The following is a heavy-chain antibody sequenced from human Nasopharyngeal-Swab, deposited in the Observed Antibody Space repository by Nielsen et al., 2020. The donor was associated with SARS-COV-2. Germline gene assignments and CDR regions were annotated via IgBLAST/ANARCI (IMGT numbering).Heavy chain of an antibody. CDR3: AREHIIGNWFDP. D-gene: IGHD3-3*01. CDR2: TYRSGST. V-gene: IGHV4-59*01. Sequence: GKGMEWIGPTYRSGSTNNNPSLKSRVTITVDTSKNQVSLKLTSVTAADTAVYYCAREHIIGNWFDPWGQGTLVTVSS. J-gene: IGHJ5*02.